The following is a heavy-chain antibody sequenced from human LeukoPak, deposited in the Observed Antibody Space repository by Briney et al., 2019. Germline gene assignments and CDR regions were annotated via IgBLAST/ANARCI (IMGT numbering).Heavy chain of an antibody. J-gene: IGHJ4*02. V-gene: IGHV1-69*13. CDR3: ARGYYDYVWGSYRYNDFDY. Sequence: GASVKVSCKASGGTFSSYAISWVRQAPGQGLEWMGGITPIFGTANYAQKFQGRVTITADESTSTAYMELSSLRSEDTAVYYCARGYYDYVWGSYRYNDFDYWGQGTLVTVSS. D-gene: IGHD3-16*02. CDR1: GGTFSSYA. CDR2: ITPIFGTA.